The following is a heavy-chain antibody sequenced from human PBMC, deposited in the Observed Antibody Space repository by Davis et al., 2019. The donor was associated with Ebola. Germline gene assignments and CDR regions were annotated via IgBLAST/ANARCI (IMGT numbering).Heavy chain of an antibody. J-gene: IGHJ4*02. V-gene: IGHV4-30-4*01. CDR1: GGSISSGDYY. Sequence: MPSETLSLTCTVSGGSISSGDYYWSWIRQPPGKGLEWIGYIYYSGSTNYNPSLKIRVTISVDTAKNQFSLKLSSVTAADTAVYYWAGRGYYYESSGYHTGGFDYWGQGTLVTVSS. D-gene: IGHD3-22*01. CDR2: IYYSGST. CDR3: AGRGYYYESSGYHTGGFDY.